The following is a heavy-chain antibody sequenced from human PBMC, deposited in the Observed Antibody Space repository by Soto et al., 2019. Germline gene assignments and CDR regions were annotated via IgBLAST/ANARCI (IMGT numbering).Heavy chain of an antibody. V-gene: IGHV1-69*08. CDR2: IIAILGIA. CDR1: GGTFSSYT. CDR3: AREWDCSSTGCHDAFDL. D-gene: IGHD2-2*01. J-gene: IGHJ3*01. Sequence: QVQLVQSGAEVKKPGSSVKVSCKASGGTFSSYTISWVRQPPGQGREWMGRIIAILGIANYAQKFQGRVTITADKPTSTADMELSSVRSEDTAVYYCAREWDCSSTGCHDAFDLWGQGTMVTVSS.